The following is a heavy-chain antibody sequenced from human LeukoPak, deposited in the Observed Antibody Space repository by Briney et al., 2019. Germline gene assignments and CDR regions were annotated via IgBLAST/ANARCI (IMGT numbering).Heavy chain of an antibody. CDR2: IYTSGST. V-gene: IGHV4-4*07. D-gene: IGHD6-13*01. CDR1: GGSISSYY. Sequence: SETLSLTCTVSGGSISSYYWSWIRQPAGKGLEWIGRIYTSGSTNYNPSLKSRVTMSVDTSKNQFSLKLSSLTAADTAVYYCAIDTSIAAAGIDYWGHGTLVTVSS. CDR3: AIDTSIAAAGIDY. J-gene: IGHJ4*01.